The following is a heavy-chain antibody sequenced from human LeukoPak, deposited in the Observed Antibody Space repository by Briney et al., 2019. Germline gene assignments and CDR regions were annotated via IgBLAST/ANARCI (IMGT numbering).Heavy chain of an antibody. CDR2: IIPIFGTA. Sequence: SVKVSCKASGATFSSYAISWVRQAPGQGLEWVGGIIPIFGTANYAQKFQGRVTITADESTSTAYMELSSLRSEDTAVYYCARVTGIAAAGEYFQHWGQGTLVTVSS. J-gene: IGHJ1*01. V-gene: IGHV1-69*13. D-gene: IGHD6-13*01. CDR3: ARVTGIAAAGEYFQH. CDR1: GATFSSYA.